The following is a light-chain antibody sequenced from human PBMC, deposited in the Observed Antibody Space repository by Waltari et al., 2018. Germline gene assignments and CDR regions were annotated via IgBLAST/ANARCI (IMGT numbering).Light chain of an antibody. J-gene: IGLJ3*02. CDR1: SLRSCY. CDR2: GKN. CDR3: HCRDTSGTHWV. V-gene: IGLV3-19*01. Sequence: SSELTQYPAVSVALGQTVRITCQGDSLRSCYATWSQKKAGQGPILVIYGKNNRPSGIPDRFSGSSSGTTASLTITGAQAEDEADYYCHCRDTSGTHWVFGGGTKLTVL.